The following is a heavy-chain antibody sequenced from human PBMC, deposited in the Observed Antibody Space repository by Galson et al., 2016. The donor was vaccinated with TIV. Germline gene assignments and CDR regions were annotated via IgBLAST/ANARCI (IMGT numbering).Heavy chain of an antibody. J-gene: IGHJ3*02. CDR2: ISSNSVSR. V-gene: IGHV3-9*01. CDR3: ARVMTTVTDDDAFDI. CDR1: GFTFQDYG. D-gene: IGHD4-17*01. Sequence: SLRLSCAASGFTFQDYGMQWVRKAPGRGLEWVSGISSNSVSRGYAASVKGRFTISRDNAKNSLYLQMNSLRAEDTAVYYCARVMTTVTDDDAFDIWGQGTMVTVSS.